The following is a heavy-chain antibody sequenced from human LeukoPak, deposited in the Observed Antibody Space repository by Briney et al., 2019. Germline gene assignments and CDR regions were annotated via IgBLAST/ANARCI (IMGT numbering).Heavy chain of an antibody. D-gene: IGHD6-25*01. J-gene: IGHJ6*02. Sequence: GASVKVSCKASGYIFTTYALHWLRQAPGQRLEWMGWSNTGNGNTKYSQNFQGRVTITRDTSASTAYMELSSLRSEDTAVYYCARVGPVGYHYGMDVWGQGTTVTVSS. CDR2: SNTGNGNT. CDR1: GYIFTTYA. CDR3: ARVGPVGYHYGMDV. V-gene: IGHV1-3*04.